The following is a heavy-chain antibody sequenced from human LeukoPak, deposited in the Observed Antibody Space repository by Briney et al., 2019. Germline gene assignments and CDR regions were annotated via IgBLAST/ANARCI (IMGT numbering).Heavy chain of an antibody. CDR3: ARVGYYGSGSYLTGMDV. CDR2: ISYDGSNK. V-gene: IGHV3-30*03. Sequence: GGSLRLSCAASGFTFSSYGMHWVRQAPGKGLEWVAVISYDGSNKYYADSVKGRFTISRDNSKNTLYLQMNSLRAEDTAVCYCARVGYYGSGSYLTGMDVWGQGTTVTVSS. D-gene: IGHD3-10*01. J-gene: IGHJ6*02. CDR1: GFTFSSYG.